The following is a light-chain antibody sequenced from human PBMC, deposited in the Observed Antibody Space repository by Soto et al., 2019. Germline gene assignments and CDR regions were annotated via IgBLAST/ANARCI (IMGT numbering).Light chain of an antibody. CDR3: QTWGTGIGV. CDR1: RGHNYYA. Sequence: QLVLTQSPSASASLGASVNLTCSLDRGHNYYAIAWHQQQPERGPRFLMKVNSDGSHSRGDGIPDRFSGSSSGAERSLTISSLQYEDEGDYYCQTWGTGIGVFGGGTKLTVL. V-gene: IGLV4-69*01. J-gene: IGLJ3*02. CDR2: VNSDGSH.